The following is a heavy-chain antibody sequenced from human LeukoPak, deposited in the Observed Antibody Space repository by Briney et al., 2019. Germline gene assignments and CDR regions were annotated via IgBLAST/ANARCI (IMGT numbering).Heavy chain of an antibody. CDR2: ISYDGSNK. D-gene: IGHD6-13*01. V-gene: IGHV3-30*03. CDR3: ARGEQQLVRPPLY. Sequence: GGSLRLSCAASGFTFSTYGMHWVRQAPGKGLEWVAVISYDGSNKYYADSVKGRFTISRDNSKNTLYLQMNSLRAEDTAVYYCARGEQQLVRPPLYWGQGTLVTVSS. CDR1: GFTFSTYG. J-gene: IGHJ4*02.